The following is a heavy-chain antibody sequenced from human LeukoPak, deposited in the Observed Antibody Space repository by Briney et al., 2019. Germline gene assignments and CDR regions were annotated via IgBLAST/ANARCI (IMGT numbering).Heavy chain of an antibody. D-gene: IGHD3-10*01. CDR3: AREVYGSGNLPFDY. V-gene: IGHV3-21*01. CDR1: GFTFTSHS. J-gene: IGHJ4*02. Sequence: GGSLRLSCAASGFTFTSHSLHWVRRAPGKGLEWVSSISSGSDYIYYADSVKGRFTISRDNAKNSLYLQMNSLRAEDTAVYYCAREVYGSGNLPFDYWGQGTLVTVSS. CDR2: ISSGSDYI.